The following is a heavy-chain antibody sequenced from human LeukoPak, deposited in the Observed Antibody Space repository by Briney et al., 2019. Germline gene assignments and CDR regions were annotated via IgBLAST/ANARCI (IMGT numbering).Heavy chain of an antibody. J-gene: IGHJ4*02. CDR1: GFALSDFW. CDR3: ATQPCSGGSCYLGY. V-gene: IGHV3-74*01. CDR2: INTDGSVT. D-gene: IGHD2-15*01. Sequence: GGSLRLSCAASGFALSDFWMHWVRQGPGKGPEWASHINTDGSVTTYADSVRGRFTISRDNSKNTLYLQMNSLRAEDTAVYYCATQPCSGGSCYLGYWGQGTLVTVSS.